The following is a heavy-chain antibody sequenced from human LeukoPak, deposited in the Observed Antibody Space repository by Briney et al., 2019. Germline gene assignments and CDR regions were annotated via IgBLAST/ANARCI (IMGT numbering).Heavy chain of an antibody. CDR1: GFTFRSYS. CDR2: IDPSSAYI. V-gene: IGHV3-21*01. D-gene: IGHD2-2*01. J-gene: IGHJ4*02. Sequence: GGSLRLSCAASGFTFRSYSMNWVRQAPGKGLEWVSAIDPSSAYIYYADSVKGRFTISRDNAENSLYLQMNSLRVEDTAVYYCARAPTVLVGYCSSSSCQADYWGQGTLVTVSS. CDR3: ARAPTVLVGYCSSSSCQADY.